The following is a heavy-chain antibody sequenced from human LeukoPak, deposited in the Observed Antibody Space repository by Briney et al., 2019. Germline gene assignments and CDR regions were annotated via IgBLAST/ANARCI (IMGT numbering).Heavy chain of an antibody. V-gene: IGHV4-34*01. CDR1: GGSFSGYY. CDR3: ARAGCSSTSGDLYFDY. CDR2: INHSEST. J-gene: IGHJ4*02. D-gene: IGHD2-2*01. Sequence: SETLSLTCAVYGGSFSGYYWSWIRQPPGKGLEWIGEINHSESTNSNPSLKSRVTMSVDTSKNQFSLKLSSVTAADTAVYYCARAGCSSTSGDLYFDYWGQGTLVTVSS.